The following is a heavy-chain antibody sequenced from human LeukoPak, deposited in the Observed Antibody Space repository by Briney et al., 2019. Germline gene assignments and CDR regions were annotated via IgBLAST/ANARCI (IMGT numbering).Heavy chain of an antibody. CDR2: IYSGGST. CDR3: ARVCGGDCFDAFDI. D-gene: IGHD2-21*02. CDR1: GFTVSSNY. J-gene: IGHJ3*02. V-gene: IGHV3-66*02. Sequence: PGGSRRLSCAASGFTVSSNYMSWVRQAPGKGLEWVSVIYSGGSTYYADSVKGRFTISRDNSKNTLYLQMNSLRAEDTAVYYCARVCGGDCFDAFDIWGQGTMVTVSS.